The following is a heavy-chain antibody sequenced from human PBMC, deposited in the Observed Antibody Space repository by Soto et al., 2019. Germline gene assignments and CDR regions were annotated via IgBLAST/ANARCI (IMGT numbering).Heavy chain of an antibody. CDR1: GGSISSSSYN. V-gene: IGHV4-39*01. CDR3: ARFSGNAFDI. J-gene: IGHJ3*02. Sequence: SETLSLTCSVSGGSISSSSYNWDWIRQPPGKGLEWIGTIYYNGDTDYNPSLKSRATISVDASDYQFSLKLSSVTAADTSIYYCARFSGNAFDIWGHGTMVTVSS. CDR2: IYYNGDT.